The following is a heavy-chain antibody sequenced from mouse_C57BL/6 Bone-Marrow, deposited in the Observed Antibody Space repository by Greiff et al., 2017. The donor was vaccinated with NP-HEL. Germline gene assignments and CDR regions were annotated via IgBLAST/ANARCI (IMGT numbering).Heavy chain of an antibody. D-gene: IGHD2-1*01. V-gene: IGHV1-62-2*01. CDR1: GYTFTEYT. Sequence: QVQLQQSGAELVKPGASVKLSCKASGYTFTEYTIHWVKQRSGQGLEWIGWFYPGSGSIKYNEKFKDKATLTADKSYSTVYMELSRLTAEDSAVYFCARHEGDGNYFYWYFDVWGTGTTVTVSS. J-gene: IGHJ1*03. CDR2: FYPGSGSI. CDR3: ARHEGDGNYFYWYFDV.